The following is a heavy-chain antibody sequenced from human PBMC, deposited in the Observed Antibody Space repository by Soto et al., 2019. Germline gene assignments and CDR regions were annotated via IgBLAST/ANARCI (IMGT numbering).Heavy chain of an antibody. CDR1: GYTFTGYY. Sequence: ASVKVSCKASGYTFTGYYMHWVRQAPGQGLEWMGWINPNSGGTNYAQKFQGWVTMTRDTSISTAYMELSRLRSDDTAVYYCARRATYGDYQDDSFDYWGQGPRFTVSS. CDR2: INPNSGGT. CDR3: ARRATYGDYQDDSFDY. D-gene: IGHD4-17*01. J-gene: IGHJ4*02. V-gene: IGHV1-2*04.